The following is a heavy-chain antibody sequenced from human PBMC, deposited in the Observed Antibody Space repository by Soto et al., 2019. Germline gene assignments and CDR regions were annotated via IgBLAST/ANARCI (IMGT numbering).Heavy chain of an antibody. Sequence: GGSLRLSCAASGFTFSSYWMSWVCQAPGKGLEWVANIKQDGSEKYYVDSVKGRFTISRDNAKNSLYLQMNSLRAEDTAVYYCARGAYNRLWFGAGDYYYGMDVWGQGTTVTVSS. CDR2: IKQDGSEK. D-gene: IGHD3-10*01. CDR3: ARGAYNRLWFGAGDYYYGMDV. V-gene: IGHV3-7*03. J-gene: IGHJ6*02. CDR1: GFTFSSYW.